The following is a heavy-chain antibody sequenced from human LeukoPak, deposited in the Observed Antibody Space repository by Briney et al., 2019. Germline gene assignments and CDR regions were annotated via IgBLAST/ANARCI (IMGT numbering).Heavy chain of an antibody. D-gene: IGHD3-10*01. Sequence: SETLSLTCTVSGGSISIYYWSWIRQPPGKGLEWIGYVAYTGSTNYNPSLKSRVTISVDTSKNQFSLKLSSVTAADTAVYYCARGPPVRGVLGLAFDYWGQGTLVTVSS. CDR1: GGSISIYY. V-gene: IGHV4-59*12. J-gene: IGHJ4*02. CDR2: VAYTGST. CDR3: ARGPPVRGVLGLAFDY.